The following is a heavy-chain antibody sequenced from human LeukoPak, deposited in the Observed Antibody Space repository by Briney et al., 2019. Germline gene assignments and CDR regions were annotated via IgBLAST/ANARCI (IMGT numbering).Heavy chain of an antibody. Sequence: QPGGSLRLSCVASGLPIADFAMHWVRQAPGKGLEWVSLISGDGVSTFYADSVKGRFSISRDNSKNSLSLEMNSLRTGDTAMYYCARESGKFDYWGQGTLVAVSS. CDR2: ISGDGVST. CDR3: ARESGKFDY. J-gene: IGHJ4*02. V-gene: IGHV3-43*02. CDR1: GLPIADFA.